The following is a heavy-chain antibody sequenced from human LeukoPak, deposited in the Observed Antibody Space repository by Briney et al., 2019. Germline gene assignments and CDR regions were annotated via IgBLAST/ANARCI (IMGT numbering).Heavy chain of an antibody. Sequence: ASVKVSCKASGGTFSSYAISWVRQAPGQGLEGRGGIIPIFGTANYAQKFQGRVTITADESTSTAYMELSSLRSEDTAVYYCARDRDGYRSFDYWGQGTLVTVSS. V-gene: IGHV1-69*13. D-gene: IGHD5-24*01. J-gene: IGHJ4*02. CDR1: GGTFSSYA. CDR3: ARDRDGYRSFDY. CDR2: IIPIFGTA.